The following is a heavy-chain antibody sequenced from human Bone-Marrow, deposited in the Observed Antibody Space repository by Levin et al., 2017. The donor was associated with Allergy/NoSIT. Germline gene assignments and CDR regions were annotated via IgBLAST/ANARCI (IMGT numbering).Heavy chain of an antibody. V-gene: IGHV5-51*01. J-gene: IGHJ3*02. CDR3: ATFTYEVLGGIGPGAIEDEYII. D-gene: IGHD2-2*02. CDR2: IYPGDSET. Sequence: PGESLKISCKASGYSFKSYWIGWVRQMPGKGLEWMGIIYPGDSETRYSPSFEGQVTISADKSITTAYLQWRSLKASDTAMYYCATFTYEVLGGIGPGAIEDEYIIWGQGTMITVSS. CDR1: GYSFKSYW.